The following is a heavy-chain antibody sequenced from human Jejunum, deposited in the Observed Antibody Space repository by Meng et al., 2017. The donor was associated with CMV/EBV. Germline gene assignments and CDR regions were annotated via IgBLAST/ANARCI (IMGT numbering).Heavy chain of an antibody. CDR3: ARGRTSIVAYYFDY. CDR1: GYTFAGYY. V-gene: IGHV1-2*02. Sequence: GYTFAGYYMNWVRQAPGQGLEWMGWINPNSGGANYAQKFQGRVTMTRDTSISTAYMELSRLRSDDTAVYYCARGRTSIVAYYFDYWGQGTQVTVSS. D-gene: IGHD6-6*01. CDR2: INPNSGGA. J-gene: IGHJ4*02.